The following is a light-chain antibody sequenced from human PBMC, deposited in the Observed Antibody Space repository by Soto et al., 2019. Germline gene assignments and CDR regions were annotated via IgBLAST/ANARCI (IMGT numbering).Light chain of an antibody. J-gene: IGLJ2*01. Sequence: SYELTQPPSVSVSPGQTASITCSGDKLGDKYACWYQQKPGQSPVLVIYQDSKRPSGIPERFSGSNSENTATLTISGTQAMDEADYYCQAWDSLFGGGTKLTVL. CDR3: QAWDSL. CDR1: KLGDKY. V-gene: IGLV3-1*01. CDR2: QDS.